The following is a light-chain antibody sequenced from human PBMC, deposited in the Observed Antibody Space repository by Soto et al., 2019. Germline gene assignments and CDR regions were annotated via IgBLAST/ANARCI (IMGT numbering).Light chain of an antibody. CDR1: ERIYSAY. CDR2: GTS. J-gene: IGKJ5*01. V-gene: IGKV3-20*01. CDR3: QQYGNSPIT. Sequence: EVVLTQSPGTLSLSRGERATLSCRASERIYSAYLGWYQQKPGQAPRLLFYGTSSRATGIPDRFSGSGSGTDFTLTISRLEPEDFAVYYCQQYGNSPITFGQGTRLEIK.